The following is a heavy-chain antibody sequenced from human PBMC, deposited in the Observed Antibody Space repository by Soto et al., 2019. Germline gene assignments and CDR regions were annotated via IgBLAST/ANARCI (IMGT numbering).Heavy chain of an antibody. Sequence: PGGSLRLSCAASGFTFSSYAMTWVRQAPGRGLEWVSTISGSAVTTYYADSVKGRFTISRDNPKNTLFLQMNSLRAEDTAVYYCAKELVAVAGSDYWGQGTLVTVS. V-gene: IGHV3-23*01. CDR2: ISGSAVTT. CDR1: GFTFSSYA. D-gene: IGHD6-19*01. J-gene: IGHJ4*02. CDR3: AKELVAVAGSDY.